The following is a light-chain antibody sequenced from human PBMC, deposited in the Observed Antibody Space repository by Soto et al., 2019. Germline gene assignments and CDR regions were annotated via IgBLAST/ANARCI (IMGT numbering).Light chain of an antibody. Sequence: EIVLTQSPGTLSLSPGERATLSCRASQSVSSYYLAWYQQKPGQAPRLLIYAASSRATGIPDRFSGSGSETEFTLTISSLQAEDSAVYYCQQYNKWITFGQGTRLEIK. V-gene: IGKV3-20*01. J-gene: IGKJ5*01. CDR3: QQYNKWIT. CDR2: AAS. CDR1: QSVSSYY.